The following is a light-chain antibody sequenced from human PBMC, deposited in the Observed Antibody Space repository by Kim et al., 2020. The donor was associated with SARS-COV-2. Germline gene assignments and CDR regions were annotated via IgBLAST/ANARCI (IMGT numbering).Light chain of an antibody. CDR3: QTWGTGIWV. Sequence: SGNPACTLRSGTGSNPTAWHRQQAEKGPRYLMTLNSDGSHSKGDGIPDRFSGSSSGAERYLTISGLQSDDEADYYCQTWGTGIWVFGGGTQLTVL. CDR1: SGTGSNP. V-gene: IGLV4-69*01. CDR2: LNSDGSH. J-gene: IGLJ3*02.